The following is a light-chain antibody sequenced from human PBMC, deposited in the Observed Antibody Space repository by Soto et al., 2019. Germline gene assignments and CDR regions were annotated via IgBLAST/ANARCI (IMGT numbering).Light chain of an antibody. V-gene: IGLV2-14*01. J-gene: IGLJ2*01. CDR2: DVS. CDR1: SSDVGGYNY. Sequence: QSALTQPASVSGSPGQSITISCTGTSSDVGGYNYVSWYQQHPGKAPKLMIYDVSNRPSGVSNRFSGSKSGHTASLTISGLQAEDEADYYCNSYTSSSTLDVVFGGGTKLTVL. CDR3: NSYTSSSTLDVV.